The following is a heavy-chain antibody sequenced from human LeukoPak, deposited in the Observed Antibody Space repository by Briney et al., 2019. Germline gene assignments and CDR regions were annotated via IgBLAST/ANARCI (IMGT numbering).Heavy chain of an antibody. J-gene: IGHJ4*02. CDR1: GFTFSSYG. Sequence: GGSLRLSCAASGFTFSSYGMSWVRQAPGKGLEWVSAISGSGVSTYYADSVKGRFTISRDNAKNSLYLQMNNLRPEDTAVYYCAKSGKILGYWGQGTLVTVSS. CDR2: ISGSGVST. D-gene: IGHD2-2*03. V-gene: IGHV3-23*01. CDR3: AKSGKILGY.